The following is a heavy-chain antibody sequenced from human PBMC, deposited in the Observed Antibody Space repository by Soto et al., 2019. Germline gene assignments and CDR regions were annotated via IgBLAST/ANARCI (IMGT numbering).Heavy chain of an antibody. V-gene: IGHV2-5*02. CDR3: AHRSGYYGSGTHRWLDP. Sequence: QITLKESGPPLVKPTQTLTLTCTFSGFSFSTSGVGVGWLRQPPGKALEWLALIYWDDDKRYSPSLKSRLTIPKDTSKTQVVLTMTNMDPVDTATYFCAHRSGYYGSGTHRWLDPWGQGTLVTVSS. D-gene: IGHD3-10*01. CDR2: IYWDDDK. CDR1: GFSFSTSGVG. J-gene: IGHJ5*02.